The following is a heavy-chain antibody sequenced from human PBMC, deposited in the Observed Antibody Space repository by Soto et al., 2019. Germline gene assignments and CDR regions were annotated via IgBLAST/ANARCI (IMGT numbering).Heavy chain of an antibody. CDR3: ARDAAAAGFGYYYYYYGMDV. CDR1: GFTFSNAW. CDR2: INSDGSST. J-gene: IGHJ6*02. V-gene: IGHV3-74*01. D-gene: IGHD6-13*01. Sequence: LRLSCAASGFTFSNAWMSWVRQAPGKGLVWVSRINSDGSSTSYADSVKGRFTISRDNAKNTLYLQMNSLRAEDTAVYYCARDAAAAGFGYYYYYYGMDVWGQGTTVTVSS.